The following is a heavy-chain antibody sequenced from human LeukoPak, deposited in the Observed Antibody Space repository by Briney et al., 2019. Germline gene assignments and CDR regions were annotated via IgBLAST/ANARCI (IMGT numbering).Heavy chain of an antibody. CDR2: INTYTGNP. CDR1: GYTFTSNG. D-gene: IGHD6-13*01. V-gene: IGHV7-4-1*02. J-gene: IGHJ6*02. Sequence: ASVKVSCKASGYTFTSNGINWVRQAPGQGLEWMGWINTYTGNPTYAQGFTGRFVLSLDTSVSTAYLQISSLQAEDTAVYYCARETYSSSDSTYYYGMDVWGQGTTVTVSS. CDR3: ARETYSSSDSTYYYGMDV.